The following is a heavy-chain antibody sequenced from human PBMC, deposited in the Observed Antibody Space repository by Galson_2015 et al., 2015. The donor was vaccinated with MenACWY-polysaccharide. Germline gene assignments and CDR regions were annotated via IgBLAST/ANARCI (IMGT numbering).Heavy chain of an antibody. CDR2: FDPEDGET. Sequence: SVKVSCKVSGCTLTELSMHWVRQAPGKGLEWMGGFDPEDGETIYAQKFQGRVTMTEDTSTDTAYMELSSLRSEDTAVYYCATGPKISRGWFDPWGQGTLVTVSS. D-gene: IGHD2/OR15-2a*01. CDR3: ATGPKISRGWFDP. J-gene: IGHJ5*02. CDR1: GCTLTELS. V-gene: IGHV1-24*01.